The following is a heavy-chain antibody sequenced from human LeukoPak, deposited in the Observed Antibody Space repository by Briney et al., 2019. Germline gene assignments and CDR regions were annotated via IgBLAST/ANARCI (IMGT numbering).Heavy chain of an antibody. CDR3: VKDLYKGDSASWYFFHY. D-gene: IGHD6-13*01. CDR2: ISANGGRT. J-gene: IGHJ4*02. Sequence: GGSLRLSCSASGFIISDYAMHWVRQAPGKGLEYVSGISANGGRTYYADSVKGRFTISRDTSKNTLYLQMSSLRDDDTAMYHCVKDLYKGDSASWYFFHYWGQGTLVTVSS. CDR1: GFIISDYA. V-gene: IGHV3-64D*06.